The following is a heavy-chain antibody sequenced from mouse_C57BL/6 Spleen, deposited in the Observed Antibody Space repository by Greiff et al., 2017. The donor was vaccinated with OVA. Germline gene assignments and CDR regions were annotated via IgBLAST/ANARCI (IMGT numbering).Heavy chain of an antibody. Sequence: QVQLKESGPELVKPGASVKISCKASGYAFSSSWMNWVKQRPGKGLEWIGRIYPGDGDTNYNGKFKGKATLTADKSSSTAYMQLSSLTSEDSAVYYCATYYGSSYRFAYWGQGTLVTVSA. CDR1: GYAFSSSW. CDR2: IYPGDGDT. J-gene: IGHJ3*01. D-gene: IGHD1-1*01. V-gene: IGHV1-82*01. CDR3: ATYYGSSYRFAY.